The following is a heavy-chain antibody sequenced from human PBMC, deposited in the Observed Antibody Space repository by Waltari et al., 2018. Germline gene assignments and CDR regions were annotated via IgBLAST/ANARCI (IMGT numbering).Heavy chain of an antibody. CDR2: IRYDGSNK. CDR3: AREGATVTTGYFDY. D-gene: IGHD4-17*01. V-gene: IGHV3-33*01. Sequence: QVQLVESGGGVVQPGRSLRLSCAASGFTFSSYGMHWVRQAPGKGLEWVAGIRYDGSNKDYADSVKGRFTISRDNSKNTLYLQMNSLRAEDTAVYYCAREGATVTTGYFDYWGQGTLVTVSS. CDR1: GFTFSSYG. J-gene: IGHJ4*02.